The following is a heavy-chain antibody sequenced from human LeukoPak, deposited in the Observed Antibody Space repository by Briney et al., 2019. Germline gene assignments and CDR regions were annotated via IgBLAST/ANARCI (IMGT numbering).Heavy chain of an antibody. CDR1: GGSISSYY. CDR2: IYYSGST. Sequence: SETLSLTCTVSGGSISSYYWSWIRQPPGKGLEWIGYIYYSGSTNCNPSLKSRVTISVDTSKNQFSLKLSSVTAADTAVYYCAGLYYYDSSGYVHWGQGTLVTVSS. V-gene: IGHV4-59*01. CDR3: AGLYYYDSSGYVH. D-gene: IGHD3-22*01. J-gene: IGHJ4*02.